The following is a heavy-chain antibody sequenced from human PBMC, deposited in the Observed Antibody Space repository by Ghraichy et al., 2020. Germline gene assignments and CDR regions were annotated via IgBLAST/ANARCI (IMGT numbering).Heavy chain of an antibody. V-gene: IGHV1-2*02. J-gene: IGHJ6*02. CDR3: AREGISFDGFHV. CDR1: GYTFSAFY. CDR2: INSQSGGT. D-gene: IGHD3-16*01. Sequence: ASVKVSCRASGYTFSAFYIHWVRQAPGQGLEWIGWINSQSGGTKFAQNFEGRVTMTRDTSITTAYMELTSLRSDDTAVYYCAREGISFDGFHVWGQGTMVTVSS.